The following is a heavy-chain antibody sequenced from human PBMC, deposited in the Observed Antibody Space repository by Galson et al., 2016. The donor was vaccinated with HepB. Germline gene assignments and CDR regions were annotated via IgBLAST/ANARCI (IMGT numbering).Heavy chain of an antibody. CDR3: ANQRGFYSAFGP. CDR1: GFTFSSYA. Sequence: SLRLSCAASGFTFSSYAMSWVRQAPGKGLEWVSSISGDGGGTYYADSVKGRFTISRDNSKNTLYLQMNSLRAEDTAVYYCANQRGFYSAFGPWGQGTLVTVSS. D-gene: IGHD3-3*01. CDR2: ISGDGGGT. V-gene: IGHV3-23*01. J-gene: IGHJ5*02.